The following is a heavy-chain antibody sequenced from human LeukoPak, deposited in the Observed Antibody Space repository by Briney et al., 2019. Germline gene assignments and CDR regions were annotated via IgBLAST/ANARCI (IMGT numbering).Heavy chain of an antibody. CDR1: GFTFSNAW. D-gene: IGHD5-12*01. V-gene: IGHV3-23*01. CDR3: AKGGYSGYDSPPSYYYYMDV. Sequence: GGSLRLSCAASGFTFSNAWMSWVRQAPGKGLEWVSAISGSGGSTYYADPVKGRFTISRDNSKNTLYLQMNSLRAEDTAVYYCAKGGYSGYDSPPSYYYYMDVWGKGTTVTISS. CDR2: ISGSGGST. J-gene: IGHJ6*03.